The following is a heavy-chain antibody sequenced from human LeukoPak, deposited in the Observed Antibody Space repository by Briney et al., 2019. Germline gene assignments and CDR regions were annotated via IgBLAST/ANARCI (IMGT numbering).Heavy chain of an antibody. CDR2: ISGSGGST. CDR3: AKANYYDTVFYFDY. J-gene: IGHJ4*02. CDR1: GFTFSSYA. V-gene: IGHV3-23*01. D-gene: IGHD3-22*01. Sequence: GGSLRLSCAASGFTFSSYAMSWVRQAPGQGLEWVSAISGSGGSTYYADSVKGRFTISRDNPKNTLYLQVNSLRAEDTAVYYCAKANYYDTVFYFDYWGQGTLVTVSS.